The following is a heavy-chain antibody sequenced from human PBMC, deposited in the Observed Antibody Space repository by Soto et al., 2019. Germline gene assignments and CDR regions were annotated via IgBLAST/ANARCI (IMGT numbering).Heavy chain of an antibody. D-gene: IGHD2-2*01. J-gene: IGHJ6*02. CDR2: ITSRSSII. V-gene: IGHV3-48*01. Sequence: GGSLRLSCAASGFTFSSYSMNWVRQAPGKGLEWVSYITSRSSIIYYADSVKGRFTISRDNAKNSLYLQMNSLRAEDTAVYYCARVTDCSITSCEYYYGMDVWGQGTTVTVSS. CDR3: ARVTDCSITSCEYYYGMDV. CDR1: GFTFSSYS.